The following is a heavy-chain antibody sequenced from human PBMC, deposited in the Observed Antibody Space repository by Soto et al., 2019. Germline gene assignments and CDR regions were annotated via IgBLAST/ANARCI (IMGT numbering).Heavy chain of an antibody. CDR1: GYTFTSYG. Sequence: QVQLVQSGAEVKKPGASVKVSCKASGYTFTSYGVSWVRQAPGQGLEWMGWISPYNGNTEYAQKLQGRVTMTTDTSTNTAYMELRSLRSDDTAVYYCARDNHDPTRYSGTYYVWFDPWGQGTLVTVSS. D-gene: IGHD1-26*01. CDR3: ARDNHDPTRYSGTYYVWFDP. V-gene: IGHV1-18*01. J-gene: IGHJ5*02. CDR2: ISPYNGNT.